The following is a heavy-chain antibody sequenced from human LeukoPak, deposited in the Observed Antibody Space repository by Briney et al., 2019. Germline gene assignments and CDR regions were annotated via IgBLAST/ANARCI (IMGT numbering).Heavy chain of an antibody. CDR3: ARELRYFDWLESMFDP. D-gene: IGHD3-9*01. V-gene: IGHV6-1*01. Sequence: SQTLSLTCAISGDSVSSNSAAWNWTRQSPSRGLEWLGRTYYRSKWYNDYAVSVKSRITINPDTSNNQFSLQLNSVTPEVTAVYYCARELRYFDWLESMFDPWGQGTLVTVSS. J-gene: IGHJ5*02. CDR2: TYYRSKWYN. CDR1: GDSVSSNSAA.